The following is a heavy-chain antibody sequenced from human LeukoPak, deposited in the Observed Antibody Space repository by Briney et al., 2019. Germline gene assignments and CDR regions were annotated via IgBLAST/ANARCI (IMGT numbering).Heavy chain of an antibody. CDR3: ATSPRALAARQAYYFLDV. D-gene: IGHD6-6*01. CDR1: GFIFSTYD. Sequence: GGSLRLSCAASGFIFSTYDMHWVRQATGKGLEWVSSIGTAGDTYYPGAVKGRFTISRENAKNSFYLQMNSLRAGDTAVYFCATSPRALAARQAYYFLDVWGKGTPVTVSS. CDR2: IGTAGDT. J-gene: IGHJ6*03. V-gene: IGHV3-13*01.